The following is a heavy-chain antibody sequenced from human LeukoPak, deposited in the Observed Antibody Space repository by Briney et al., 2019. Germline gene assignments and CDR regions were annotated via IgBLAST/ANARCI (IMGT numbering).Heavy chain of an antibody. CDR2: INHSGST. CDR3: ARGRITRVRGPPNWFDP. Sequence: PSETLSLTCAVYGGSFSGYYWSWIRQPPGKALEWIGEINHSGSTNYNPSLKSRVTISVDTYKNQFSLKLSSVTAADTAVYYCARGRITRVRGPPNWFDPWGQGTLVTVSS. D-gene: IGHD3-10*01. J-gene: IGHJ5*02. V-gene: IGHV4-34*01. CDR1: GGSFSGYY.